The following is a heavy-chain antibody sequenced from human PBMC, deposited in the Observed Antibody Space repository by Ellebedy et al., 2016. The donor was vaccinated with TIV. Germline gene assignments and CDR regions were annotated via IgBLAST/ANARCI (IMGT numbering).Heavy chain of an antibody. CDR2: ISGNGGIT. V-gene: IGHV1-18*04. CDR1: NYTFSDYG. Sequence: ASVKVSCKASNYTFSDYGISWVRQAPGQGPEWMGWISGNGGITHYAQKFQAKVSMTTDTSTSTAYLALRSPRSGDTAGYYCAREEMYFYDSAGYYYGSHGMDVWGQGTTVTVSS. D-gene: IGHD3-22*01. J-gene: IGHJ6*02. CDR3: AREEMYFYDSAGYYYGSHGMDV.